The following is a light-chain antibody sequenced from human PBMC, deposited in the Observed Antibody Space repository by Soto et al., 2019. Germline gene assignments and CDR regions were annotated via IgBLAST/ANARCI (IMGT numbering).Light chain of an antibody. CDR1: NSDVGGYDY. Sequence: QSALTQPASVSGSPGQSITISCTGTNSDVGGYDYVSWYQQHPGKAPKLLIYDVSKRPSGLSNRFSGSKSGNTASLTISGLQTEDEADYYCSSFTGSTTGVFGGGTKLTVL. J-gene: IGLJ3*02. CDR2: DVS. V-gene: IGLV2-14*03. CDR3: SSFTGSTTGV.